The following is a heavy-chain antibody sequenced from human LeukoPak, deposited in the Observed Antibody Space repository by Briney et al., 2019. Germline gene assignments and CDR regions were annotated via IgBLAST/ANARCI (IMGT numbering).Heavy chain of an antibody. CDR1: GFSIDDYG. CDR2: MNWNGGST. Sequence: RPGGSLRLSCAASGFSIDDYGMSWVRQAPGKGLEWVSGMNWNGGSTGYADSVKGRFTISKDNAKNSLYLQMNSLRDEDTAFYHCARGGITMVRRRWFDPWGQGTLVTVSS. D-gene: IGHD3-10*01. J-gene: IGHJ5*02. CDR3: ARGGITMVRRRWFDP. V-gene: IGHV3-20*01.